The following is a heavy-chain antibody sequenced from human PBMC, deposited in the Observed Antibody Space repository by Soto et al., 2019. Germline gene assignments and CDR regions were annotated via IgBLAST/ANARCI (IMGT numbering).Heavy chain of an antibody. CDR3: ARHLPRTWNYVNYFDY. V-gene: IGHV3-23*01. Sequence: PGGSLRLSCTASGFTFSSYAMNWVRQAPGKGLEWVSVISGSGGSTYFADSVKGRFTISRDNSKNTLYLQMNSLRAEDTAVYYCARHLPRTWNYVNYFDYWGQGTLVTVSS. D-gene: IGHD1-7*01. J-gene: IGHJ4*02. CDR2: ISGSGGST. CDR1: GFTFSSYA.